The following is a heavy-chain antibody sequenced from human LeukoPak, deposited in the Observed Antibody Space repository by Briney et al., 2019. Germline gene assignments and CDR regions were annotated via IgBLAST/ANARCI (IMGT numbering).Heavy chain of an antibody. Sequence: GGSLRLSCAASGFSFSSYAMSWVRQAPGKGPEWVSAISGSGGSTYYADSVKGRFTISRDNSKNTLYLQMNSLRAEDTAVYYCAKYSSGWYLFDYWGQGTLVTVSS. D-gene: IGHD6-19*01. CDR1: GFSFSSYA. CDR2: ISGSGGST. CDR3: AKYSSGWYLFDY. V-gene: IGHV3-23*01. J-gene: IGHJ4*02.